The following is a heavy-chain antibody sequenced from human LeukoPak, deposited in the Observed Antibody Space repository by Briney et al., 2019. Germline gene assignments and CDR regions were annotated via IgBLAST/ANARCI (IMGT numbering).Heavy chain of an antibody. CDR2: ISYDGSNK. V-gene: IGHV3-30*18. CDR3: AKDYLYYYGSGSYYKPPDY. Sequence: GGPLRLSCAASGFTLSSYGMHWVRQAPGKGLEWVAVISYDGSNKYYADSVKGRFTISRDNSKITLYLQMNSLRAEDTAVYYCAKDYLYYYGSGSYYKPPDYWGQGTLVTVSS. J-gene: IGHJ4*02. CDR1: GFTLSSYG. D-gene: IGHD3-10*01.